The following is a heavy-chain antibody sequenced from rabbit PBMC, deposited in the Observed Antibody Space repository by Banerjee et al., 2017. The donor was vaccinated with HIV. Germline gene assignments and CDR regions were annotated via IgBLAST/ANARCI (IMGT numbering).Heavy chain of an antibody. CDR1: GFSFSNKYV. CDR3: ARSTSYSLAL. Sequence: QEQLVESGGGLVQPEGSLTLTCTASGFSFSNKYVMCWVRQAPGKGLEWIACINTSSGNTVYATWAKGRFTISKTSWTTVTLQMTSLTAADTASYFCARSTSYSLALWGPGTLVTVS. CDR2: INTSSGNT. J-gene: IGHJ6*01. D-gene: IGHD8-1*01. V-gene: IGHV1S45*01.